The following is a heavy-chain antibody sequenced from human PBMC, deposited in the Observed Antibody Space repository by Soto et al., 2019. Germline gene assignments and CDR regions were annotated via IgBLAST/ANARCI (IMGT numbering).Heavy chain of an antibody. CDR3: VRQVLWSRYFDY. CDR1: GFIFSNYV. CDR2: MSYDGTTK. V-gene: IGHV3-30-3*01. J-gene: IGHJ4*02. D-gene: IGHD2-15*01. Sequence: PGGSLRLSCAASGFIFSNYVMYWVRQAPGKGLEWVSFMSYDGTTKYYADSVKGRFTISRDNSKNTLYLQMNSLRPEDTAVYYCVRQVLWSRYFDYWGQGTLVTVSS.